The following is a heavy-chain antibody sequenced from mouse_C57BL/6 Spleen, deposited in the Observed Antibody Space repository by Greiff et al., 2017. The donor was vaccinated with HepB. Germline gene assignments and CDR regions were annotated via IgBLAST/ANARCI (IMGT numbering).Heavy chain of an antibody. CDR2: IDPEDGET. D-gene: IGHD3-3*01. CDR1: GFNIKDYS. CDR3: ARGELEGDMDD. V-gene: IGHV14-2*01. Sequence: EVQLQQSGAELVKPGASVKLSCTASGFNIKDYSMHWVKQRTEQGLEWIGRIDPEDGETKYAPKFPGKATITADTSSNPAYLQLRSLTSEDTAVYDGARGELEGDMDDWGQGTSVTVSS. J-gene: IGHJ4*01.